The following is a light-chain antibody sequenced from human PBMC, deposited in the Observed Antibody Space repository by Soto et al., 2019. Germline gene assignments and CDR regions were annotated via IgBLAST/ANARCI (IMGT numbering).Light chain of an antibody. J-gene: IGKJ1*01. CDR1: QSVSSDS. V-gene: IGKV3-20*01. CDR2: DAS. Sequence: EIVLTQSPGTLSLSPGERAILSCRASQSVSSDSLAWYRQKPGQAPRLLVYDASSRATGIPDRFSGSGSGTDFTLTIRRLEPEDFAVYYCQQYGSAPRTFGQGTKVEIK. CDR3: QQYGSAPRT.